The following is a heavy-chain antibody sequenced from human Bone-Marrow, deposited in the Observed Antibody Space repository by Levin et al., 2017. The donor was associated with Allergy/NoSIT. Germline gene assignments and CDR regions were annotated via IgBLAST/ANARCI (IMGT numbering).Heavy chain of an antibody. CDR2: ISSSGTVT. D-gene: IGHD4/OR15-4a*01. J-gene: IGHJ5*02. V-gene: IGHV3-48*02. Sequence: PGASVKVSCVTSGFTFSTYSMNWVRQAPGKGLEWVSYISSSGTVTYYADSVKGRFTISRDNAKNSVYLQMNNLRDEDTAVYYCAKARLLDYGEVDPWGQGALVTVSS. CDR1: GFTFSTYS. CDR3: AKARLLDYGEVDP.